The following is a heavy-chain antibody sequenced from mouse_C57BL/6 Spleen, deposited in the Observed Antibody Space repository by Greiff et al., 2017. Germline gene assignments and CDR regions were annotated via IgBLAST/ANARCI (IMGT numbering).Heavy chain of an antibody. CDR1: GYTFTSYW. Sequence: VQLQQPGAELVKPGASVKLSCKASGYTFTSYWMHWVKQRPGQGLEWIGMIHPNSGSTNYNEKFKSKATLTVDKSTSTAYMQLSSLTSEDSAVYYCFLAHDYDGDYWGQGTTLTVSS. J-gene: IGHJ2*01. D-gene: IGHD2-4*01. CDR3: FLAHDYDGDY. CDR2: IHPNSGST. V-gene: IGHV1-64*01.